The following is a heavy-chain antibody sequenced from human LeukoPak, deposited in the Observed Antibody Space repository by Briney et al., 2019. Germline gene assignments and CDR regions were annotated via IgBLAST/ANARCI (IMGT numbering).Heavy chain of an antibody. CDR2: IYSDGST. CDR3: ARDVYCSGGSCYQH. Sequence: GGSLRLSCAASGFTVSSNYMSWVRQAPGKGLEWVSVIYSDGSTYYADSVKGRFTISRDNSKNTLYLQMNSLRAEDMAVYYCARDVYCSGGSCYQHWGQGTLVTVSS. V-gene: IGHV3-53*01. D-gene: IGHD2-15*01. CDR1: GFTVSSNY. J-gene: IGHJ1*01.